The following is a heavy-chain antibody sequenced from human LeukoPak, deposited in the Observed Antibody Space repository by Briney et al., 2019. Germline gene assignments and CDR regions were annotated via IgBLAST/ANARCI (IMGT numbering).Heavy chain of an antibody. Sequence: SETLSLTCAVYGGSFSGYYWSWIRQPPGKGLEWIGEINHSGSTNYNPSLKSRVTISVDTSKNQFSLKLSSVTAADTAVYYCAREGGYYESSGYYYAVRAFDYWGQGTLVTVSS. CDR2: INHSGST. D-gene: IGHD3-22*01. CDR1: GGSFSGYY. V-gene: IGHV4-34*01. J-gene: IGHJ4*02. CDR3: AREGGYYESSGYYYAVRAFDY.